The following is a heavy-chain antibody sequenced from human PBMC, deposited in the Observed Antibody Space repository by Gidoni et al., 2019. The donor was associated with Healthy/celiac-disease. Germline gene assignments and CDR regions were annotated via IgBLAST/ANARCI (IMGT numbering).Heavy chain of an antibody. CDR3: ARHVPGVRPWDIVVVPAAMPSGGWFDP. CDR2: IYYSGST. J-gene: IGHJ5*02. V-gene: IGHV4-39*01. Sequence: QLQLQESGPGLVKPSETLSLTCTVSGGSISSSSYYWGWIRQPPGKGLEWIGSIYYSGSTYYNPSLKSRVTISVDTSKNQFSLKLSSVTAADTAVYYCARHVPGVRPWDIVVVPAAMPSGGWFDPWGQGTLVTVSS. CDR1: GGSISSSSYY. D-gene: IGHD2-2*01.